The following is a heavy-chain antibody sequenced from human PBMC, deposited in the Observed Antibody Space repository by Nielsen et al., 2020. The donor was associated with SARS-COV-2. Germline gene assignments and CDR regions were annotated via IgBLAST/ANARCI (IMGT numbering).Heavy chain of an antibody. CDR2: ISSSSSYT. V-gene: IGHV3-11*05. CDR1: GFTFSDYY. CDR3: ARVDGVVIFHYYMDV. J-gene: IGHJ6*03. Sequence: GGSLRLSCAASGFTFSDYYMSWIRQAPGKGLEWVSYISSSSSYTNYADSVKGRFTISRDNGRNSVYLEVNSLRVEDTAVYYCARVDGVVIFHYYMDVWGEGTSVTVSS. D-gene: IGHD3-16*02.